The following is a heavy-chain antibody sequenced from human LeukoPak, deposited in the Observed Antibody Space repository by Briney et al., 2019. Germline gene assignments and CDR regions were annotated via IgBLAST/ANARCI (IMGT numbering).Heavy chain of an antibody. V-gene: IGHV3-30*02. CDR1: GFTFSSYG. Sequence: GGSLRLSCAASGFTFSSYGMHWVRQAPGKGLEWVAFIRYDGSNKYYADSVKGRFTISRDNAKNTLNLQMNSLRAEDTAVYYCAKFGGVGATTENFDYWGQGTLVTVSS. CDR2: IRYDGSNK. D-gene: IGHD1-26*01. J-gene: IGHJ4*02. CDR3: AKFGGVGATTENFDY.